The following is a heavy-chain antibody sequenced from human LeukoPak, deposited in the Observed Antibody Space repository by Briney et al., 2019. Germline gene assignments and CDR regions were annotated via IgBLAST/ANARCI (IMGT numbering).Heavy chain of an antibody. Sequence: PGGSLRLSCAASGFTLSSYAMSWVRQAPGKGLEWVSAISGSGGSTYYADSVKGRFTISRDNSKNTLYLQMNRLRAADTAVYYCAKDSIVVVPRSWGQGTLVTVSS. D-gene: IGHD2-2*01. CDR3: AKDSIVVVPRS. V-gene: IGHV3-23*01. CDR2: ISGSGGST. J-gene: IGHJ4*02. CDR1: GFTLSSYA.